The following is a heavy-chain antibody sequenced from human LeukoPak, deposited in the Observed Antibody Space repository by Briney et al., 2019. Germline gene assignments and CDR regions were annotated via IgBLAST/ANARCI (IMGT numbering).Heavy chain of an antibody. CDR3: ARDQGIAVAGTDY. CDR1: GGTFSSYA. CDR2: ISAYNGNT. Sequence: ASVKVSCKASGGTFSSYAISWVRQAPGQGLEWMGGISAYNGNTNYAQKLQGRVTMTTDTSTSTAYMELRSLRSDDTAVYYCARDQGIAVAGTDYWGQGTLVTVSS. V-gene: IGHV1-18*01. D-gene: IGHD6-19*01. J-gene: IGHJ4*02.